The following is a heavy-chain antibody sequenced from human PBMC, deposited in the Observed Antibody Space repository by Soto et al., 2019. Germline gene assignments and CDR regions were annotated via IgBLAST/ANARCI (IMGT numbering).Heavy chain of an antibody. CDR1: GFTFGGYS. J-gene: IGHJ4*02. CDR2: IAYDGSTE. D-gene: IGHD2-15*01. Sequence: ESVGGAVQPGRSLRLSCAASGFTFGGYSMHWVRQAPGKGLEWVAVIAYDGSTEHYADAVKGRFSISRDNSKNTLYLEMNSLIAEDVGIYYCVRDGQGGHVEAFDYWGQGTLVTVSS. V-gene: IGHV3-30-3*01. CDR3: VRDGQGGHVEAFDY.